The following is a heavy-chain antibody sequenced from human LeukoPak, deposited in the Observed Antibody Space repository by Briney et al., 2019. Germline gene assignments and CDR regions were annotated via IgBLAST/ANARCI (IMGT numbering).Heavy chain of an antibody. CDR3: AKDRLGAMMYFDF. J-gene: IGHJ4*02. CDR2: INRNGDST. D-gene: IGHD1-26*01. CDR1: GFTFGDYG. V-gene: IGHV3-20*04. Sequence: PGGSLRLSCAASGFTFGDYGMSWVRQAPGKGLQWVSGINRNGDSTGYADFVKGRFTISRDNTKNTLYLQVNSLRVEDTAVYYCAKDRLGAMMYFDFWGQGTLVTVSS.